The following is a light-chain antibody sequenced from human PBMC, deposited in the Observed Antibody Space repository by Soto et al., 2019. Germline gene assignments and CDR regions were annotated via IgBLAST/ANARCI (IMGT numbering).Light chain of an antibody. CDR1: HLGDKY. CDR2: QDS. J-gene: IGLJ2*01. CDR3: QAWEISTYVV. Sequence: SYELTQPPSVSVSPGQTASITCSGDHLGDKYACWYQQKPAQSPVLVIYQDSKRPSGIPERLAGSKSGNTATQTISGTQAMDEAGYYRQAWEISTYVVFGGGTKLTV. V-gene: IGLV3-1*01.